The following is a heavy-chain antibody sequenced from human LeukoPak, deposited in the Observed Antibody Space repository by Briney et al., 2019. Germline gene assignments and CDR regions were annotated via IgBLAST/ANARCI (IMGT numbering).Heavy chain of an antibody. J-gene: IGHJ4*02. CDR2: IYSGGST. CDR3: ARDSPSMARY. V-gene: IGHV3-53*01. CDR1: GFTVSSNY. D-gene: IGHD3-10*01. Sequence: GGSLRLSCAASGFTVSSNYMSWVRQAPGKGLEWVSVIYSGGSTYYAGSVKGRFTISRDNSKNTLYLQMNSLRAEDTAVYYCARDSPSMARYFGQGTLVTVSS.